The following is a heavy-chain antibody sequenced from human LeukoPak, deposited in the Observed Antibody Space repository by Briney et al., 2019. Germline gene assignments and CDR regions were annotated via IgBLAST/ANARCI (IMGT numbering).Heavy chain of an antibody. Sequence: PGGSLRLSCAASGFTFSSYSMNWVRQAPGKGLEWVSSISSSSSYIYYADSVKGRFTISRDNAKNSLYLQMNSLRAEDTAVYYCARDKTRVDYYDSSDGFDPWGQGTLVTVSS. CDR3: ARDKTRVDYYDSSDGFDP. D-gene: IGHD3-22*01. CDR1: GFTFSSYS. V-gene: IGHV3-21*01. J-gene: IGHJ5*02. CDR2: ISSSSSYI.